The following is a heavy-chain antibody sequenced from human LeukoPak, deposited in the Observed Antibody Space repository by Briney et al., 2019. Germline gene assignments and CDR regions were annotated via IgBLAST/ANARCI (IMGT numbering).Heavy chain of an antibody. CDR3: ASGQLRPTYDAFDI. CDR2: TYPGDSDT. Sequence: GGSLRLSCKGSGYSFTSYWIGWVRQMPGKGLEWMGITYPGDSDTRYSPSFQGQVTISADKSISTADLQWSSLKASDTAMYYCASGQLRPTYDAFDIWGQGTMVTVSS. D-gene: IGHD2-2*01. CDR1: GYSFTSYW. J-gene: IGHJ3*02. V-gene: IGHV5-51*01.